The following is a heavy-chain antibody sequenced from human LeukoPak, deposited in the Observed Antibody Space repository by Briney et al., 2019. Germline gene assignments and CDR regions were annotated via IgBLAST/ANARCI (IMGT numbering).Heavy chain of an antibody. Sequence: GGSLRLSCAASGFTFSDYYINWIRQAPGKGLEWVSYISSSGGTIYYADSVKGRFTISRDNPNNSLYLQMNSLRAEDTAVYYCVWGGYRSFDYWGQGTLVTVSS. V-gene: IGHV3-11*01. CDR1: GFTFSDYY. J-gene: IGHJ4*02. CDR2: ISSSGGTI. D-gene: IGHD3-16*02. CDR3: VWGGYRSFDY.